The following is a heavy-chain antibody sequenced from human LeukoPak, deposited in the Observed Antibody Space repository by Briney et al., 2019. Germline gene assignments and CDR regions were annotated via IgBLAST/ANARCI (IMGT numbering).Heavy chain of an antibody. Sequence: GASVSVSFTASVYTFTIYGIIWVRQAPGQAHEWMGWISANNGNTNYAQKLQGRVTITTDTSTSTAYMELRSLRSDDTAVYYCARGDSGYDFAPFDYWGQGTLVTVSS. CDR2: ISANNGNT. D-gene: IGHD5-12*01. CDR1: VYTFTIYG. J-gene: IGHJ4*02. V-gene: IGHV1-18*01. CDR3: ARGDSGYDFAPFDY.